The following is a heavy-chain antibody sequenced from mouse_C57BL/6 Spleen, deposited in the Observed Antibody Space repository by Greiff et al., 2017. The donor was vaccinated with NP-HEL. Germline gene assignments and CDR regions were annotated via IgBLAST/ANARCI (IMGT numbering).Heavy chain of an antibody. D-gene: IGHD1-1*01. CDR1: GYTFTEYT. V-gene: IGHV1-62-2*01. CDR2: FYPGSGSI. Sequence: VQLQQSGAELVKPGASVKLSCKASGYTFTEYTIHWVKQRSGQGLEWIGWFYPGSGSIKYNEKFKDKATLTADKSSSTVYMELSRLTSEDSAVYFCARHEEGPLNGSSYNYAMDYWGQGTSVTVSS. CDR3: ARHEEGPLNGSSYNYAMDY. J-gene: IGHJ4*01.